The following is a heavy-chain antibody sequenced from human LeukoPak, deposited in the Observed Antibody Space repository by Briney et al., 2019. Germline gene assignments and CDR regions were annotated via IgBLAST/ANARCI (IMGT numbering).Heavy chain of an antibody. CDR2: ISYDGSNK. J-gene: IGHJ4*02. Sequence: PGGSLRLSCAASGFIFSNYAMHWVRQAPGKGLEWVAVISYDGSNKYYADSVKGRFTISRDNAKNSLYLQMNSLRAEDTAVYSCAKFSPMTASHYFDFWGQGTLVTVSS. CDR3: AKFSPMTASHYFDF. CDR1: GFIFSNYA. D-gene: IGHD2-21*02. V-gene: IGHV3-30-3*02.